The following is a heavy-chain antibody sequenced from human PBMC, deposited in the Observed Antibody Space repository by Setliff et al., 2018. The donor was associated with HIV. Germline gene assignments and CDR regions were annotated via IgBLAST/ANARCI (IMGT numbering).Heavy chain of an antibody. V-gene: IGHV4-31*03. Sequence: SETLSLTCTVSGDSLSSDYYYWTWIRQHPEKGLEWIGYIYYSGSTLYNPSLGSRLSMSVDTSKNQFSLELSSVTAADTAVYFCARDFLRSGYFDSWGQGELVTV. J-gene: IGHJ4*02. CDR2: IYYSGST. CDR3: ARDFLRSGYFDS. D-gene: IGHD4-17*01. CDR1: GDSLSSDYYY.